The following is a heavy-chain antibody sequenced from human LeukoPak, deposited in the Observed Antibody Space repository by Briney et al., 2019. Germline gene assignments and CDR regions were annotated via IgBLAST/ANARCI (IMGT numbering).Heavy chain of an antibody. D-gene: IGHD3-10*01. J-gene: IGHJ4*02. Sequence: SETLSLTCAVYGGSFSGYYWSWIRQPPGKGLEWIGEINHSGSTNYNPSLTSRVTISVDTSKHQFSLKLSSVTAADTAVYYCARGSKYYYGSGSYYTDYWGQGTLVTVSS. CDR3: ARGSKYYYGSGSYYTDY. V-gene: IGHV4-34*01. CDR1: GGSFSGYY. CDR2: INHSGST.